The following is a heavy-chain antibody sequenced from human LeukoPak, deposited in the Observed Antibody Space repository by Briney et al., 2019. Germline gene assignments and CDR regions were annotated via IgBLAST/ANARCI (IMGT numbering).Heavy chain of an antibody. D-gene: IGHD3-3*01. CDR1: GFTFSSYG. V-gene: IGHV3-23*01. Sequence: GGSLRLSCAASGFTFSSYGMSWVRQAPGKGLEWVSGISGSGGTTYYADSVKGRFTISRDNSKNTLYLQMNSLRAEDTAIYYCAKDQMAIFGVGPNTNWFDPWGQGTLVTVSS. CDR2: ISGSGGTT. J-gene: IGHJ5*02. CDR3: AKDQMAIFGVGPNTNWFDP.